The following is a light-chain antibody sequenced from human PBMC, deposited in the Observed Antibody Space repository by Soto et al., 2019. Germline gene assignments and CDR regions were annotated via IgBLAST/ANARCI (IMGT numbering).Light chain of an antibody. J-gene: IGKJ1*01. CDR3: LQDYRSPRT. Sequence: AIQMTQSPSSLSASVGDRVTITCRASQGISTELGWYQQRPGNAPKLLIYGSSTLQEGVPSRFSGSGSGTDFTLTISGQQPEEFGPYYCLQDYRSPRTFGQGTKVEIK. CDR2: GSS. V-gene: IGKV1-6*01. CDR1: QGISTE.